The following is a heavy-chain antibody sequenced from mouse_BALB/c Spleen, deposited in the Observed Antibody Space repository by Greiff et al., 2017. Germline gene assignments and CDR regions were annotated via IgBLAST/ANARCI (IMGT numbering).Heavy chain of an antibody. J-gene: IGHJ3*01. V-gene: IGHV7-1*02. CDR2: SRNKANDYTT. Sequence: KVVESGGGLVQPGGSLRLSCATSGFTFSDFYMEWVRQPPGKRLEWIAASRNKANDYTTEYSASVKGRFIVSRDTSQSILYLQMNALRAEDTAIYYCARDGGLTPFAYWGQGTLVTVSA. CDR1: GFTFSDFY. D-gene: IGHD3-3*01. CDR3: ARDGGLTPFAY.